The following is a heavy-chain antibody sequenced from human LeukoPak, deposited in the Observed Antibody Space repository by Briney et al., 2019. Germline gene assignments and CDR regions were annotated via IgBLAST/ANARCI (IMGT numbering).Heavy chain of an antibody. V-gene: IGHV4-39*07. D-gene: IGHD6-19*01. CDR3: ARVLEGSSGQHWYFDL. Sequence: SETLSLTCTVSGGSVSSGSYYWSWIRQPPGKGLEWIGEINHSGSTNYNPSLKSRVTISVDTSKKQFSLKLSSVTAADTAVYYCARVLEGSSGQHWYFDLWGRGTLVTVSS. J-gene: IGHJ2*01. CDR2: INHSGST. CDR1: GGSVSSGSYY.